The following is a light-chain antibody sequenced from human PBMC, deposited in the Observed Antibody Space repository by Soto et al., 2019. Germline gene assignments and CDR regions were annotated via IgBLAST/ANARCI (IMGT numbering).Light chain of an antibody. Sequence: DIQMTQSPSTLSASVGDRVTINCRAGQSISSWLTWYQQKPGKAPKLLIYEASSLEIGVPPRFSGSGFGTEFTLSISSLQPDNFATYYCQHYKGFSTLGQGTRLEIK. CDR3: QHYKGFST. V-gene: IGKV1-5*03. J-gene: IGKJ1*01. CDR1: QSISSW. CDR2: EAS.